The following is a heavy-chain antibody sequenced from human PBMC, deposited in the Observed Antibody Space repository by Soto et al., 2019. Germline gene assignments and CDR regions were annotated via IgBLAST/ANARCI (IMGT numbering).Heavy chain of an antibody. CDR1: GFIFSSYA. D-gene: IGHD2-2*01. CDR3: AKGGVAHIRLYPSSSSYDH. V-gene: IGHV3-23*01. CDR2: ISGSDGST. Sequence: GGSLRLSCAASGFIFSSYAMSWVRQAPGKGLEWVSAISGSDGSTYYADSVKGRCTISRDNSRNTLYLQMNSPIAEDTAVLYYAKGGVAHIRLYPSSSSYDHWGPGTLVTVSS. J-gene: IGHJ4*02.